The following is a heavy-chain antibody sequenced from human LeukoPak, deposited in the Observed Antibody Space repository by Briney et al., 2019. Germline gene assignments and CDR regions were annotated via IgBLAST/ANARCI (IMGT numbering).Heavy chain of an antibody. V-gene: IGHV4-59*01. CDR1: GDSITTYY. D-gene: IGHD2-15*01. CDR2: IFCRGTT. J-gene: IGHJ4*02. CDR3: VSSSPRYCTGGTCYSSRGFDY. Sequence: PSETLSLTCTVSGDSITTYYWSWIRQSPGKGLEWIAYIFCRGTTNYNPSLKSRITISVDTSKTQFSLRLSSVTAADTAVYYCVSSSPRYCTGGTCYSSRGFDYWGQGMLVTVSS.